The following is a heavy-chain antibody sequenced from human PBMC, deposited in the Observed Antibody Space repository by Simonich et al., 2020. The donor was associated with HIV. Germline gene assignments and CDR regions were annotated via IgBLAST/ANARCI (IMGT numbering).Heavy chain of an antibody. V-gene: IGHV4-38-2*02. CDR1: VYSISSGYF. Sequence: QVQLQDSGPGLVKPSETLSLICNVSVYSISSGYFWGWIRQPPGKGLEWIVSSYLRGTTYYNPSLKVRITISVDTSKNQFSLKMTSVTAADTALYYCARAHQNILFDNWGLGTLVTVSS. CDR2: SYLRGTT. D-gene: IGHD2-15*01. CDR3: ARAHQNILFDN. J-gene: IGHJ4*02.